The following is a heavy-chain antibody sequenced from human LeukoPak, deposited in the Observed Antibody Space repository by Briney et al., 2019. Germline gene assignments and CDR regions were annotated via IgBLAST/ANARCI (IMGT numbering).Heavy chain of an antibody. V-gene: IGHV7-4-1*02. D-gene: IGHD6-13*01. CDR3: AREGRSGSSWYLAN. J-gene: IGHJ4*02. Sequence: ASVKVSCKASGYTFTDYYIHWVRQAPGQGLEWMGWINTNTGNPTYAQGFTGRFVFSLDTSVSTAYLQISSLKAEDTAVYYCAREGRSGSSWYLANWGQGVLVTVSS. CDR1: GYTFTDYY. CDR2: INTNTGNP.